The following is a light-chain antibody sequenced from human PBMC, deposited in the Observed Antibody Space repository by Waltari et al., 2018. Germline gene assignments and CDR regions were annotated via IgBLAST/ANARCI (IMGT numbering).Light chain of an antibody. V-gene: IGLV1-47*01. CDR1: SSNIEGNY. J-gene: IGLJ2*01. CDR2: RNY. Sequence: QSVLTQPPSASGTPGQRVSISCSGSSSNIEGNYVYWYQQLPGTAPKPRRDRNYQRPEGVPDRSSGSKSGTSASLAISGLRSEDEGDYFCAAWDNSLGGLVVFGGGTKLTVL. CDR3: AAWDNSLGGLVV.